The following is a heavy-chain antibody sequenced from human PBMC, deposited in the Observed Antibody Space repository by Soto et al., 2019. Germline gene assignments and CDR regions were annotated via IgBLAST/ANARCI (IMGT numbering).Heavy chain of an antibody. CDR2: LSGVGDAT. CDR3: SKATNDWTYHFDY. J-gene: IGHJ4*02. Sequence: EVQLLESGGDLVQPGGSLRLSCAASGFTFDSFAMTWVRQAPGKGLEWVSALSGVGDATNYADSVKGRFTISRDNSKNTLYLQINSLRPEVTAGYYCSKATNDWTYHFDYWGQGTPVTGSS. CDR1: GFTFDSFA. D-gene: IGHD3-9*01. V-gene: IGHV3-23*01.